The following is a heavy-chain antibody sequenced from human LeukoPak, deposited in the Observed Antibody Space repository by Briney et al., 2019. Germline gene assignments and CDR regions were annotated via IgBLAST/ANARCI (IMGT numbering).Heavy chain of an antibody. D-gene: IGHD3-16*01. J-gene: IGHJ5*02. V-gene: IGHV1-46*01. CDR1: GYTFTSYY. Sequence: ASVKVSCKASGYTFTSYYMHWVRQAPGQGLEWMGIIIPSGGSTSYAQKFQGRVTMTRDTSTSTVYMELSSLRSDDTAVYYCARDLGRSGGWFDPWGQGTLVTVSS. CDR2: IIPSGGST. CDR3: ARDLGRSGGWFDP.